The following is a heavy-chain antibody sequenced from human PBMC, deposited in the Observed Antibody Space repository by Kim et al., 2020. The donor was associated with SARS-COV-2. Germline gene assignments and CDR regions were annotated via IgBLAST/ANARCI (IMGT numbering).Heavy chain of an antibody. CDR1: GGSISSGGYY. CDR3: ARLSRLDAFDI. V-gene: IGHV4-31*03. CDR2: IYYSGST. D-gene: IGHD6-13*01. J-gene: IGHJ3*02. Sequence: SETLSLTCTVSGGSISSGGYYWSWIRQHPGKGLEWIGYIYYSGSTYYNPSLKSRVTISVDTSKNQFSLKLSSVTAADTAVYYCARLSRLDAFDIWGQGTMVTVSS.